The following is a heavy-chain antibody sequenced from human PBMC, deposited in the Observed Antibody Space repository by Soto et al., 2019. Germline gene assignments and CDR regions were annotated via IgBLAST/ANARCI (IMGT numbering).Heavy chain of an antibody. Sequence: EVQLLESGGGLVQPGRSLRLSCTASGFTFSSHAMTWVRQAPGKGLEWVSGLSDSGDSIYYADSVKGRFTIYRDNSMNKLYLQMNPLRVEDTAVYYCAKVSSSWYAGFFDLWGQGTLVTVSS. CDR1: GFTFSSHA. CDR3: AKVSSSWYAGFFDL. CDR2: LSDSGDSI. J-gene: IGHJ4*02. D-gene: IGHD6-13*01. V-gene: IGHV3-23*01.